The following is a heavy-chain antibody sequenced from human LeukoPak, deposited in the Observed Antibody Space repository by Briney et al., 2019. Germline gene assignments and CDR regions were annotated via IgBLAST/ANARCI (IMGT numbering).Heavy chain of an antibody. CDR1: GYTFTSYG. CDR3: ARGDSSSWYYYYYYMDD. V-gene: IGHV1-69*13. Sequence: SVKVSCKASGYTFTSYGISWVRQAPGQGLEWMGGIIPIFGTANYAQKFQGRVTITADESTSTAYMELSSLRSEDTAVYYCARGDSSSWYYYYYYMDDWGKGTTVTVSS. D-gene: IGHD6-13*01. J-gene: IGHJ6*03. CDR2: IIPIFGTA.